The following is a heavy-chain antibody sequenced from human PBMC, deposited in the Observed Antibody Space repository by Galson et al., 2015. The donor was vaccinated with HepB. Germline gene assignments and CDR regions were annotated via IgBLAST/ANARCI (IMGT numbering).Heavy chain of an antibody. Sequence: SLRLSCAASGFTFSSYSMDWVRQAPGKGLEWVANIKQDGSEKYYVDSVKGRFTISRDNAKNSLYLQMNSLRAEDTAVYYCARDFLGSGWCDYWGQGTLVTVSS. D-gene: IGHD6-19*01. J-gene: IGHJ4*02. V-gene: IGHV3-7*03. CDR3: ARDFLGSGWCDY. CDR1: GFTFSSYS. CDR2: IKQDGSEK.